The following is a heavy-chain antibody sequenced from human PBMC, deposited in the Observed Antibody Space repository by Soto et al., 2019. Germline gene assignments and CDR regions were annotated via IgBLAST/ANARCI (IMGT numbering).Heavy chain of an antibody. Sequence: AWVKVSCKASGYTFPSYDINWVGQATGQGLEWMGWMNPYSGNAGYAQKFQGRVTMTRNTSISTAYMELSSLRSEDTAVYYGARGSDGATASYYYCYMDVWGKVTTVTLSS. V-gene: IGHV1-8*01. CDR1: GYTFPSYD. CDR3: ARGSDGATASYYYCYMDV. J-gene: IGHJ6*03. CDR2: MNPYSGNA. D-gene: IGHD5-12*01.